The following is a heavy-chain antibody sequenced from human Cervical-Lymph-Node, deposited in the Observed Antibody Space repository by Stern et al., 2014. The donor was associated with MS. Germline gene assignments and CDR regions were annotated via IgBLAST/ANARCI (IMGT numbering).Heavy chain of an antibody. D-gene: IGHD2-2*01. J-gene: IGHJ6*02. CDR2: IWYDGSNT. CDR1: GFTFSSYG. CDR3: ARDRLYCSSTSCYYYYYYGMDV. Sequence: VQLVQSGGGVVQPGRSLRLSCAASGFTFSSYGMHWVRQAPGKGLEWAAVIWYDGSNTYYADSVKGRFTISRDNSKNTLYLQMNSLRAEDTAVYYCARDRLYCSSTSCYYYYYYGMDVWGQGTTVTVSS. V-gene: IGHV3-33*01.